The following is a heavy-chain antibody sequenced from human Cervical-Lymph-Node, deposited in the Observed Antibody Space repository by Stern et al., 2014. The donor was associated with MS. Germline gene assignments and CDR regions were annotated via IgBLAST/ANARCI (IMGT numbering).Heavy chain of an antibody. Sequence: VQLVESGGGLAQPGGSLRLSCAASGFTFSNYAMHWVRQAPGKGLEWVAGISNDGGSTYDADCVKGRFTISRDNSKNTVYLQMNSLRAEDTALYYCAKETADLLIVAPDYFDYWGRGTLVTVSS. J-gene: IGHJ4*02. V-gene: IGHV3-23*04. CDR3: AKETADLLIVAPDYFDY. D-gene: IGHD3-22*01. CDR1: GFTFSNYA. CDR2: ISNDGGST.